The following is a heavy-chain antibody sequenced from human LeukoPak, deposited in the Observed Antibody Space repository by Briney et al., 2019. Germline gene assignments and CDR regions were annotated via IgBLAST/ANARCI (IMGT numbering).Heavy chain of an antibody. CDR3: AKEGQQLANWFDP. CDR2: INPTSGTT. Sequence: ASVKVSCTASGYIFTGYYMHWVRQAPGQGLEWMGRINPTSGTTNYAQNLQGRVTITRDTSMSTAYLELSRLRSDDTAVYYCAKEGQQLANWFDPWGQGTLVTVSS. V-gene: IGHV1-2*06. J-gene: IGHJ5*01. D-gene: IGHD6-13*01. CDR1: GYIFTGYY.